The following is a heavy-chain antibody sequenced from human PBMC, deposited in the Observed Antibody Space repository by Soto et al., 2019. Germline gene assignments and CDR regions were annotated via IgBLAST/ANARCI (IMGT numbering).Heavy chain of an antibody. V-gene: IGHV4-4*02. J-gene: IGHJ5*02. CDR2: IYHSGST. CDR3: ARIGRAILTGYYRGSWFDP. CDR1: GGSISSSNW. Sequence: SETLSLTCAVSGGSISSSNWWSWVRQPPGKGLEWIGEIYHSGSTNYNPSLKSRVTISVDKSKNQFSLKLSSVTAADTAVYYCARIGRAILTGYYRGSWFDPWGQGTLVTVSS. D-gene: IGHD3-9*01.